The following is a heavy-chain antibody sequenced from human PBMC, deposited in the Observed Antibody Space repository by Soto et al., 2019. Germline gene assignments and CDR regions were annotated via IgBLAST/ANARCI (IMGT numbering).Heavy chain of an antibody. V-gene: IGHV4-39*01. CDR3: ARQGGNSFGALDL. J-gene: IGHJ5*02. D-gene: IGHD5-18*01. Sequence: QLQLQESGPGLVKPSETLSLTCTVSGGSISSSSYYWGWIRQPPGKGLEWIGSIYDSENTYYNPSLKSRVAISVDTSKNQFSLKVTSVTAADTGVYYCARQGGNSFGALDLWGQGTLVSLSS. CDR2: IYDSENT. CDR1: GGSISSSSYY.